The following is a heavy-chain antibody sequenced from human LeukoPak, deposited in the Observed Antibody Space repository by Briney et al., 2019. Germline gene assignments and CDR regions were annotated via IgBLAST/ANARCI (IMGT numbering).Heavy chain of an antibody. CDR1: GFTFRSYW. Sequence: GESLRLSCAASGFTFRSYWMHWVRQAPGKGLVWVSRISTDGSSTKYADFVEGRFTISRDNAKNTLYLQMNSLRAEDTAAYYCVRGNFNGGIDHWGRGTLVTVSP. CDR3: VRGNFNGGIDH. CDR2: ISTDGSST. V-gene: IGHV3-74*01. J-gene: IGHJ4*02.